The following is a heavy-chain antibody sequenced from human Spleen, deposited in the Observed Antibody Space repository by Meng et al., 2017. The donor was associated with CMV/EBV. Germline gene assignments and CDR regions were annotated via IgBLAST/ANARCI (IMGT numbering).Heavy chain of an antibody. D-gene: IGHD3-16*01. V-gene: IGHV3-23*01. CDR1: GFTFNLYA. CDR3: AGDLGGDGY. J-gene: IGHJ4*02. Sequence: GESLKISCAASGFTFNLYAMNWVRHAPGKGLEWVSTISGSGGSKYSADSVKGRFTISRDNSKNILFLQLNSLRVEDTAIYYCAGDLGGDGYWGQGRRVTVSS. CDR2: ISGSGGSK.